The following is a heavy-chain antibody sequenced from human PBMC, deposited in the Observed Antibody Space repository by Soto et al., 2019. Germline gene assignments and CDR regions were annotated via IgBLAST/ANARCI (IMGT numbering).Heavy chain of an antibody. D-gene: IGHD3-10*01. V-gene: IGHV3-23*01. CDR1: GFSFSDYA. CDR2: TSESGGST. CDR3: TRGAGFFYGVDV. J-gene: IGHJ6*02. Sequence: GGSLRLSCAASGFSFSDYAMSWVRQAPGKGLEWVSVTSESGGSTHYADSVRGRFTVSRDNSKNFLYLQMSGLRADDSAVYYCTRGAGFFYGVDVWGLGTTVTVSS.